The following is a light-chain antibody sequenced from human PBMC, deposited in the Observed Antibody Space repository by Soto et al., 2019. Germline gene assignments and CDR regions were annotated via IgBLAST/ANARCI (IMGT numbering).Light chain of an antibody. CDR3: QQYNKWPYT. Sequence: EIVMTQSPATLSVSPGGSATLSCRASQHVSSNLAWYRQKPGQAPTLLIYRASTRATGIPATFSGSGSGTEFTLTISSLQSEDFAVYSCQQYNKWPYTFGQGTKLEI. CDR2: RAS. CDR1: QHVSSN. V-gene: IGKV3-15*01. J-gene: IGKJ2*01.